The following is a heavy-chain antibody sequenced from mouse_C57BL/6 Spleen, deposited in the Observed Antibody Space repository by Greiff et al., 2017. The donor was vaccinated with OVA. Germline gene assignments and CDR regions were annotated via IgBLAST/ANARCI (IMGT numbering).Heavy chain of an antibody. CDR3: ARGYGCNCVDWVDY. V-gene: IGHV1-64*01. CDR2: IHPNSGGT. Sequence: VQLQQPGPELVKPGASVKLSCKASGYTFTSYWMHWVKQRPGQGLEWIGMIHPNSGGTNYNQKFKSKATLTVDKSSSTAYMQLSSLTSEDSAVYDGARGYGCNCVDWVDYWGQGTLVTVSA. D-gene: IGHD1-1*01. CDR1: GYTFTSYW. J-gene: IGHJ3*01.